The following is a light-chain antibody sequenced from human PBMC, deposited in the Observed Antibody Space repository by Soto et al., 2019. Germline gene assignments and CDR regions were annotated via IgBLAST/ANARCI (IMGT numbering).Light chain of an antibody. CDR1: QSISSW. CDR2: QAS. Sequence: DIQMTQSPSTLSASVGDRVTSTCRASQSISSWLAWYQQKPGKAPKLLIYQASSLEGGVPSRFSGSGSGTDFTLTISSLQPDDFATYYCQQYHSYSLTFGGGTKVDIK. CDR3: QQYHSYSLT. J-gene: IGKJ4*01. V-gene: IGKV1-5*03.